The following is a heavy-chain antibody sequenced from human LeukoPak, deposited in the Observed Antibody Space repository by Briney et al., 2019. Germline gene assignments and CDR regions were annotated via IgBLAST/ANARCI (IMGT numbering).Heavy chain of an antibody. J-gene: IGHJ6*03. D-gene: IGHD4-23*01. V-gene: IGHV4-38-2*02. Sequence: SETLSLTCTVSGYSISSGYYWGWIRQPPGKGLEWIGRIYTSGSTNYNPSLKSRVTISVDTSKNQFSLKLSSVTAADTAVYYCARSVVTRRKGYYYYYMDVWGKGTTVTISS. CDR3: ARSVVTRRKGYYYYYMDV. CDR2: IYTSGST. CDR1: GYSISSGYY.